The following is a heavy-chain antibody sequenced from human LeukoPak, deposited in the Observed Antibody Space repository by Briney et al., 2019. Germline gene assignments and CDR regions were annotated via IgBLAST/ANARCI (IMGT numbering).Heavy chain of an antibody. Sequence: GGYLRLSCAASGFTFSSYEMNWVRQAPGKGLEWVSYISSSGSTVYYADSVKGRFTISRDNAKNSLYLQMNSLRAEDTAVYYCARAYTFGGVIVAFDYWGQGTLVTVSS. J-gene: IGHJ4*02. D-gene: IGHD3-16*02. CDR1: GFTFSSYE. CDR3: ARAYTFGGVIVAFDY. V-gene: IGHV3-48*03. CDR2: ISSSGSTV.